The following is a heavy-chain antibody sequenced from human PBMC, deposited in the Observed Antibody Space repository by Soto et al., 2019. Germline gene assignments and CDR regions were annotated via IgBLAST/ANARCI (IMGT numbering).Heavy chain of an antibody. CDR1: DGSSGIHD. CDR2: IYYSGST. CDR3: ARDPLDYYGMDV. V-gene: IGHV4-59*11. J-gene: IGHJ6*02. Sequence: PSETLPLTSPVADGSSGIHDWSWLRQQPGKGLEWIGYIYYSGSTNYNPSLKSRVTISVDTSKNQFSLKLSSVTAADTAVYYCARDPLDYYGMDVWGQGTTVTVSS.